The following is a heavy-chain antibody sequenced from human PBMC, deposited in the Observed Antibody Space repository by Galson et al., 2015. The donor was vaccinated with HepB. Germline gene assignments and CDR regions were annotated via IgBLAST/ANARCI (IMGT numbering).Heavy chain of an antibody. Sequence: SVKVSCKASGYTFTNYAMNWVRQAPGQGLEWLGWIHTNTGKTTYGQGFTGRLEFSLGTSGTTAYLQLNRLEADDTAVYYCARSPRIFGYYFDFWGQGTLVAVSS. J-gene: IGHJ4*02. CDR2: IHTNTGKT. CDR1: GYTFTNYA. CDR3: ARSPRIFGYYFDF. V-gene: IGHV7-4-1*02. D-gene: IGHD2/OR15-2a*01.